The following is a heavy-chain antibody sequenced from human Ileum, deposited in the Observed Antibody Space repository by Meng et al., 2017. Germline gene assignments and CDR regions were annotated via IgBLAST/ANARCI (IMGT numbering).Heavy chain of an antibody. CDR2: ISHSGSA. CDR3: ARHGGYSQDF. Sequence: GRLQGSGPGLGRPSGTLSLPCAVSSGSISSNTYWSWVRQPPGKGLEWIGQISHSGSAYYNPSLKSRVTMSVDKSKSQFSLMLTSVTAADTAIYYCARHGGYSQDFWGQGTLVTVSS. D-gene: IGHD4-23*01. V-gene: IGHV4-4*02. J-gene: IGHJ4*02. CDR1: SGSISSNTY.